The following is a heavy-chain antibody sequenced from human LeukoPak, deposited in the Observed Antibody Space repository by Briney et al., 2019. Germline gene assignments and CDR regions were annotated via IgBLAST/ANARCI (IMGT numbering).Heavy chain of an antibody. Sequence: SETLSLTCAVSGDSFSSHYGTWIRQPPGKGLEWIGYISYIGSTNYNPSLKSRVTIPIDTSKNQFSLKLNSVSAADTAVYYCARDLVTVTTGVDIWGQGTMVSVSS. V-gene: IGHV4-59*11. CDR2: ISYIGST. J-gene: IGHJ3*02. CDR1: GDSFSSHY. CDR3: ARDLVTVTTGVDI. D-gene: IGHD4-17*01.